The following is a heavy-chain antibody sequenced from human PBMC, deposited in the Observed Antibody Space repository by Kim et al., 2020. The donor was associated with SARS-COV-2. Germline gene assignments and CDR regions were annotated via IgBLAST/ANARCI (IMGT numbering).Heavy chain of an antibody. CDR3: TTVFMR. D-gene: IGHD3-16*01. CDR1: GIPFSNAW. V-gene: IGHV3-15*01. CDR2: IKSKTDGGTS. J-gene: IGHJ4*02. Sequence: GGSLRLSCAVSGIPFSNAWFNWARQSPGKGLEWVGRIKSKTDGGTSDLAAPVKGRFAISRDDSENTLYLLMNNVKTDDSAVYYCTTVFMRWGQGTLVTVS.